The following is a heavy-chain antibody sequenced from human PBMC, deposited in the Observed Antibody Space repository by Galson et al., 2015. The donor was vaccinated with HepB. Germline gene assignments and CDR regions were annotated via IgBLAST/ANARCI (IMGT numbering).Heavy chain of an antibody. Sequence: CAISGDSVSTSSAAWNWIRQSPSRGLEWLGRTYYRSKWYNDYAVSVKSRITVNPDTSKNHFSLQLNSVTPEDTAVYYCARGTYTYDFHDYYGMDVWGQGTTVTVSS. CDR2: TYYRSKWYN. V-gene: IGHV6-1*01. D-gene: IGHD5-18*01. CDR3: ARGTYTYDFHDYYGMDV. CDR1: GDSVSTSSAA. J-gene: IGHJ6*02.